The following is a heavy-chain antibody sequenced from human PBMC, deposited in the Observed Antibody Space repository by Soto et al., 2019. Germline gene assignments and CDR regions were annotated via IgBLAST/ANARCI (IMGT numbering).Heavy chain of an antibody. J-gene: IGHJ6*02. CDR2: MSPNSGAT. CDR1: GYTFTTYD. Sequence: GASVNVSCKASGYTFTTYDINWVRQATGQGLEWMGWMSPNSGATGYAQKFQGRVTMTRDTSISTAYMELSNLRSEDTAIYYCARGVDAGVDVWGQGTTVTVSS. CDR3: ARGVDAGVDV. D-gene: IGHD1-1*01. V-gene: IGHV1-8*01.